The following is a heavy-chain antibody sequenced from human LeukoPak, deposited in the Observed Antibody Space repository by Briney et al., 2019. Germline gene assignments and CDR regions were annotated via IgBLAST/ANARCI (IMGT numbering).Heavy chain of an antibody. D-gene: IGHD6-13*01. CDR1: GYTFTSYA. V-gene: IGHV1-3*01. CDR3: ARDRRGGSSRSQGFDP. CDR2: INAGNGNT. J-gene: IGHJ5*02. Sequence: GASVKVSCKASGYTFTSYAMHWVRQAPGQRLEWMGWINAGNGNTKYSQKFQGRVTITRDTSASTAYMELSSLRSEDTAVYYCARDRRGGSSRSQGFDPWGQGTLVTVSS.